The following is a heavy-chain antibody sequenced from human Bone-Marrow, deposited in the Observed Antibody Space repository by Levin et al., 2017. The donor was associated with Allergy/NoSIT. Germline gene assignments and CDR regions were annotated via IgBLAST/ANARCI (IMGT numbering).Heavy chain of an antibody. Sequence: GGSLRLSCAASGFTFSNYAMHWVRQAPGKGLEWVAVISDDGSNKYYADSVKGRFTISRDNSKNNTLYLQMNSLRPEDTALYYCARGGSSGWLYYFDYWGQGTLVTVSS. CDR2: ISDDGSNK. CDR3: ARGGSSGWLYYFDY. CDR1: GFTFSNYA. D-gene: IGHD6-19*01. V-gene: IGHV3-30-3*01. J-gene: IGHJ4*02.